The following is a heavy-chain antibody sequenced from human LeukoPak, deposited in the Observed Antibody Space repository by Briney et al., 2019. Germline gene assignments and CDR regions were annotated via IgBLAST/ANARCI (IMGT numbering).Heavy chain of an antibody. Sequence: GGSLRLSCAASGFIFSDYSMNWVRQAPGKGLGWVSYIGANSDIIYYTDSVKGRFTISRDYAKNSLYLQMNSLRAEDTAVYYCARDKDWAFDYWGQGTLVTVSS. J-gene: IGHJ4*02. CDR1: GFIFSDYS. CDR2: IGANSDII. D-gene: IGHD3-9*01. CDR3: ARDKDWAFDY. V-gene: IGHV3-48*04.